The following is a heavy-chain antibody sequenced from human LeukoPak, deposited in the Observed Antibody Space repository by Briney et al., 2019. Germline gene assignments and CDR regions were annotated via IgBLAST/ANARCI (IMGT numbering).Heavy chain of an antibody. V-gene: IGHV4-59*01. Sequence: PSETLSLTCTVSGGSISSYYWSWIRQPPGKGLEWIGYIYYSGSTNYNPSLKSRVTISVATSKNQFSLKLSSVTAADTAVYYCARDRGSGFDYWGQGTLVTVSS. D-gene: IGHD3-10*01. CDR1: GGSISSYY. J-gene: IGHJ4*02. CDR2: IYYSGST. CDR3: ARDRGSGFDY.